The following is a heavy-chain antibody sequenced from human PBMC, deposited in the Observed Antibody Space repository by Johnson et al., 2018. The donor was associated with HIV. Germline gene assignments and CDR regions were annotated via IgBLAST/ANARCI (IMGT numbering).Heavy chain of an antibody. CDR1: GFTFSNYA. V-gene: IGHV3-30*01. D-gene: IGHD2-21*01. CDR2: ISYDGSNK. CDR3: ARERRAGVKGAFDI. Sequence: QVQLVESGGGLIQPGRSLRLSCAASGFTFSNYAMHWVRQAPGKGLEWVALISYDGSNKYYADSVKGRFTISRDNSKNTLYLQMNSLRAEDTAGYYCARERRAGVKGAFDIWGQGTMVTVSS. J-gene: IGHJ3*02.